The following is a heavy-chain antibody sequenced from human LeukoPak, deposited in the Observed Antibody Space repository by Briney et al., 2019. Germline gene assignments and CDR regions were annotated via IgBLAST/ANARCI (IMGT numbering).Heavy chain of an antibody. CDR3: ARHENIIIVPTDHAFDY. CDR1: GGSISNSNYY. CDR2: IYYSGDT. V-gene: IGHV4-39*01. D-gene: IGHD2/OR15-2a*01. Sequence: SETLSLTCTVSGGSISNSNYYWGWIRQPPGKGLEWIGTIYYSGDTYYNPSLESRASISVDTSKNRFSLKLNSVTAADMAVYFCARHENIIIVPTDHAFDYWGQGTLVTVSS. J-gene: IGHJ4*02.